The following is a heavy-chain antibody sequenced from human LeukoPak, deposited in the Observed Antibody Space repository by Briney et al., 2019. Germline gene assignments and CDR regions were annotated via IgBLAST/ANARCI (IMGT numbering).Heavy chain of an antibody. J-gene: IGHJ4*02. CDR2: VRYDGTNN. V-gene: IGHV3-30*02. Sequence: PGGSLRLSCAASGFTFSFNNYGMHWVRQAPGKGLEWAAFVRYDGTNNYYADSVNGRFTVSRDNSKNTVYLQMSSLRTEGTAVYYCAKDYGYSYGYFDHWGQGTLVTVSS. CDR1: GFTFSFNNYG. D-gene: IGHD1-26*01. CDR3: AKDYGYSYGYFDH.